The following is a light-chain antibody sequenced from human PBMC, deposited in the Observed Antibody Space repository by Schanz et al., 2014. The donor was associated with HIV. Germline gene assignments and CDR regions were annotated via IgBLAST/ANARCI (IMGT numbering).Light chain of an antibody. CDR2: ATS. Sequence: DIQMTQSPSSLSASVGDRVTITCRASQSISISLNWYQQKPGKAPRLLIYATSLLHTGVPSRFSGSRSGTHFTLTITSLQFDDFATYYCQQSYSATPYTFGQGTRLEIK. J-gene: IGKJ2*01. V-gene: IGKV1-39*01. CDR1: QSISIS. CDR3: QQSYSATPYT.